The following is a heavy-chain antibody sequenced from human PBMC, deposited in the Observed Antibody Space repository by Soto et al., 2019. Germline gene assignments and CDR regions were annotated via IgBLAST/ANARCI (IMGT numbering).Heavy chain of an antibody. CDR2: IYPGDSDT. D-gene: IGHD2-8*02. CDR1: GFAFSIYW. J-gene: IGHJ5*02. Sequence: LGESLNISCHVSGFAFSIYWIAWVRQMPGKGLEWMGIIYPGDSDTRYSPSFQGQVTISVDKSITTAYLQWSSLKASDTAMYYCARGYCTATICDPWFDPWGQGTLVTV. CDR3: ARGYCTATICDPWFDP. V-gene: IGHV5-51*01.